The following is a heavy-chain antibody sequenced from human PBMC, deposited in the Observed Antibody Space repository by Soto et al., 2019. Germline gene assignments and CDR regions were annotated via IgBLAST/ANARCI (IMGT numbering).Heavy chain of an antibody. J-gene: IGHJ4*02. CDR3: ARGGVATIFGDS. D-gene: IGHD5-12*01. CDR1: GFTLSRYS. V-gene: IGHV3-48*02. Sequence: EVQLVESGGGLVQPGGSLRVSCAASGFTLSRYSMNWVRQAPGKGLEWLSYIDSSSATIYYADSVKGRFIISRDNAKNSLYLQMNSLRDEVTALYYCARGGVATIFGDSWGQGTLVTVSS. CDR2: IDSSSATI.